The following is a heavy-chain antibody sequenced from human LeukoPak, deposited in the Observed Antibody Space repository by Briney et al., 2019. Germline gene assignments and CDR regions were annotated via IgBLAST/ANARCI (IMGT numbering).Heavy chain of an antibody. V-gene: IGHV1-8*01. CDR3: AREIVGEQQLLFDY. D-gene: IGHD6-13*01. CDR1: GYTFTSYD. Sequence: GASVKVSCKASGYTFTSYDFNWVRQATGQRPEWMGWMSPNSGDTGYAQKFQDRVTMTRNTSISTAYMELSSLRSDDTAVYYCAREIVGEQQLLFDYWGQGTLVTVSS. J-gene: IGHJ4*02. CDR2: MSPNSGDT.